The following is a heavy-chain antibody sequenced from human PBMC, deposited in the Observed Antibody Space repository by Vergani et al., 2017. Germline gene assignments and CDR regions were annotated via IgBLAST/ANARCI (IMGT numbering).Heavy chain of an antibody. V-gene: IGHV3-11*04. CDR3: ARDLLPGTLLLLAY. D-gene: IGHD1-7*01. Sequence: QVQLVESGGGLVKPGGSLRLSCAASGCTFCDYYMTWIRQAPGKGLEWISYISGSGHTKYYADSVKGRFAISRDNAKNSLYLQMNNLRVEDTAVYYCARDLLPGTLLLLAYWGQGTLISVSS. CDR2: ISGSGHTK. J-gene: IGHJ4*02. CDR1: GCTFCDYY.